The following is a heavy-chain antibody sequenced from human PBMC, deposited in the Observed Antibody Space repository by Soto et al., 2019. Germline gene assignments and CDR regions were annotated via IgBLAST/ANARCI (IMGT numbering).Heavy chain of an antibody. Sequence: EVQLVESGGALVQPGGSLRLSCAASGFTFSSYDFHWVRQATGKGLEWVSGIGTAGDAYYAGSVKGRFTISRDNAENSLYLQMNSLRAGDTAVYYCTRGAAGFDYWGQGTLVTVSS. CDR3: TRGAAGFDY. V-gene: IGHV3-13*01. CDR2: IGTAGDA. CDR1: GFTFSSYD. D-gene: IGHD6-13*01. J-gene: IGHJ4*02.